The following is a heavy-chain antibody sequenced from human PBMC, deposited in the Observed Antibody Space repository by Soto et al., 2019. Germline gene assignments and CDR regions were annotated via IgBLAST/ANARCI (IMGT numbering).Heavy chain of an antibody. CDR3: ARDRSNSPDYFDF. J-gene: IGHJ4*02. Sequence: PSETLSLTCAVYGGSFSGYYWTWIRQPPGKGLERVGYIYYSGRTNYNPSLNSRLTISLDTSKNQFSLRLTSVSAADTAMYYCARDRSNSPDYFDFWGQGTLVTVSS. V-gene: IGHV4-30-4*01. CDR2: IYYSGRT. D-gene: IGHD6-6*01. CDR1: GGSFSGYY.